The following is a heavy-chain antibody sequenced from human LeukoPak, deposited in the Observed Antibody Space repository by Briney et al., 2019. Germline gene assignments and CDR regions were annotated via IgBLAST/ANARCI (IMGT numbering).Heavy chain of an antibody. J-gene: IGHJ5*02. Sequence: SETLSLTCTVSGGSISSYYWSWIRQPPGKGLEWIGYIYYSGSTNYNPSLKSRVTISVDTSKNQFSLKLSSVTAADTAVYYCARATYDFWSGYYTGMSWFDPWGQGTLVTVSS. CDR3: ARATYDFWSGYYTGMSWFDP. D-gene: IGHD3-3*01. V-gene: IGHV4-59*01. CDR1: GGSISSYY. CDR2: IYYSGST.